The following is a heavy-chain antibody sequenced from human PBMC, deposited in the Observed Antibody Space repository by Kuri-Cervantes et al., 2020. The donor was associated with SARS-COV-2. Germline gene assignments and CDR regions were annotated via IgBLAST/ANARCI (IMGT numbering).Heavy chain of an antibody. CDR1: GFTFSSYW. CDR3: ARDLHIVVVTATHYYYYGMDV. J-gene: IGHJ6*02. V-gene: IGHV3-48*02. Sequence: GESLKISCAASGFTFSSYWMHWVRQAPGKGLEWVSYISSSSSTIYYADSVKGRFTISRDNAKNSLYLQMNSLRDEDTAVYYCARDLHIVVVTATHYYYYGMDVWGQGTTVT. D-gene: IGHD2-21*02. CDR2: ISSSSSTI.